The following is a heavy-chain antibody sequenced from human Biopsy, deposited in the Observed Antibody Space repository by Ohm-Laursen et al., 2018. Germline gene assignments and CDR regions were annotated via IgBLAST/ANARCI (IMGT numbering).Heavy chain of an antibody. D-gene: IGHD6-19*01. CDR3: ARVGSGWAPFDK. CDR2: IFKDGNT. Sequence: SDTLSLTCAVSGYSISSDYRWGWIRQAPGKTLEWLGNIFKDGNTHYNPSLRSRLIISIDTSKNQFSLMMTSVRGAATVVYFCARVGSGWAPFDKWGPGTLVTVSS. V-gene: IGHV4-38-2*01. CDR1: GYSISSDYR. J-gene: IGHJ4*02.